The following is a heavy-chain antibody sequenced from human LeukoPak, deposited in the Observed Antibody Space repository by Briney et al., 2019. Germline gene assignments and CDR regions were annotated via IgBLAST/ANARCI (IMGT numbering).Heavy chain of an antibody. D-gene: IGHD5-24*01. CDR3: ARIRDGYNDAYDI. CDR1: GYTFTSYG. J-gene: IGHJ3*02. Sequence: ASVKVSCKASGYTFTSYGISWVRQAPGQGLEWMGWISAYNGNTNSAQNLHGRVTMTTDTSTSTAYMELRSLRSEDTAVYYCARIRDGYNDAYDIWGQGTMVTVSS. CDR2: ISAYNGNT. V-gene: IGHV1-18*01.